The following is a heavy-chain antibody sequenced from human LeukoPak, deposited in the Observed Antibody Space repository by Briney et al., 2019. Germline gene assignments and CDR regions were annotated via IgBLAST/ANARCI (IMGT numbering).Heavy chain of an antibody. J-gene: IGHJ4*02. V-gene: IGHV3-53*01. CDR2: IYSGGDT. D-gene: IGHD3-22*01. Sequence: GGSLRLSCAVSGFTVSSNYMSWVRQAPGKGLEWVSVIYSGGDTYYADSVKGRFTISRDSSKNTLFLQMNSLRVEDTAVYYCARVGSYYDNSGYPYWGQGTLVTVSS. CDR3: ARVGSYYDNSGYPY. CDR1: GFTVSSNY.